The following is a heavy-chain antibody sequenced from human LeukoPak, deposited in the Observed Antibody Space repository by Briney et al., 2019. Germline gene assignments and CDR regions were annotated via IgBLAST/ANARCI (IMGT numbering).Heavy chain of an antibody. CDR3: ARPRMGYYDFWSGYFEPTCGTPACLTAIDY. V-gene: IGHV3-48*03. D-gene: IGHD3-3*01. J-gene: IGHJ4*02. CDR2: ISNSGSTI. CDR1: GFTFSSYE. Sequence: KPGGSLRLSCAASGFTFSSYEMNWVRQAPGKGLEWVSYISNSGSTIYYADSVEGRFTISRDNAKNSLYLQMNSLRAEDKAVYYCARPRMGYYDFWSGYFEPTCGTPACLTAIDYWGQGTLVTVSS.